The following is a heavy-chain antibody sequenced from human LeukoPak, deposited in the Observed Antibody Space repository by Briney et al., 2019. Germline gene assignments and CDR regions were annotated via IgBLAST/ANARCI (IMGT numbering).Heavy chain of an antibody. CDR2: IKQDGSEK. J-gene: IGHJ6*03. CDR3: AKDISYDSSGSRGYMDV. Sequence: GGSLRLSCAASGFTFSSYWMSWVRQAPGKGLEWVANIKQDGSEKYYVDSVKGRFTISRDNAKNSLYLQMNSLRAEDTALYYCAKDISYDSSGSRGYMDVWGKGTTVTISS. CDR1: GFTFSSYW. V-gene: IGHV3-7*03. D-gene: IGHD3-22*01.